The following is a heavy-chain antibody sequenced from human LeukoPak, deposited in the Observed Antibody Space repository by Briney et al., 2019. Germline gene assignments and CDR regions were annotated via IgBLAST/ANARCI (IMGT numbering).Heavy chain of an antibody. Sequence: SVKVSCKASGGTFSSYAISWVRQAPGQGPEWMGGIIPIFGTANYAQKFQGRVTITADESTSTAYMELSSLRSEDTAVYYCARTTYYYDSSGHYRYAFDIWGQGTMVTVSS. D-gene: IGHD3-22*01. CDR1: GGTFSSYA. V-gene: IGHV1-69*01. CDR2: IIPIFGTA. CDR3: ARTTYYYDSSGHYRYAFDI. J-gene: IGHJ3*02.